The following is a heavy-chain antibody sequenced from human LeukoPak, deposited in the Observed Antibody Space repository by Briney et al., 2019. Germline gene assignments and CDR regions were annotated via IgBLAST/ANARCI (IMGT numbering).Heavy chain of an antibody. Sequence: SETLSLTCTVSGGSISSGGFYWSWIRQHPGQGLEWFGYIYYSGNTYYNPSLKSRITISVSTSKNQFSLKLSSVTAADTAVYYCARGRTDSDQGFDYWGQGTLVTVSS. CDR1: GGSISSGGFY. D-gene: IGHD1-1*01. CDR2: IYYSGNT. J-gene: IGHJ4*02. V-gene: IGHV4-31*03. CDR3: ARGRTDSDQGFDY.